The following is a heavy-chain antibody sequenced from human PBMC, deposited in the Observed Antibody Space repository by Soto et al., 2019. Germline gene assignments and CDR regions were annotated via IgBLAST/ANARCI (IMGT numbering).Heavy chain of an antibody. V-gene: IGHV4-39*01. CDR1: GGSISGSVYY. J-gene: IGHJ4*02. CDR2: VFYTVFT. Sequence: PDTLSLTCSLSGGSISGSVYYWGWLRQSSGKGPEWIGSVFYTVFTSYNPSLESRVSVSVDTSKNQFSLKVSGVSAADTAVYYCARITGRHLDYWGQG. CDR3: ARITGRHLDY. D-gene: IGHD1-20*01.